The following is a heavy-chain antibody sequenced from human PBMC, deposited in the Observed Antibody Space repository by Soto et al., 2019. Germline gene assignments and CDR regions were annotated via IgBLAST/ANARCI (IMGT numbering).Heavy chain of an antibody. CDR3: AADSRYCSGGNCEDY. V-gene: IGHV1-58*02. J-gene: IGHJ4*02. Sequence: HMQLVQSGPEVKKPGTSVKVSCKASGFTFTSSAMQWVRQARGQRLEWIGWIVVGSGHTNYAQKFQERVTLTRDMSTSKAYRELSSLISEDTAVYYCAADSRYCSGGNCEDYWGQGTLVTVSS. D-gene: IGHD2-15*01. CDR1: GFTFTSSA. CDR2: IVVGSGHT.